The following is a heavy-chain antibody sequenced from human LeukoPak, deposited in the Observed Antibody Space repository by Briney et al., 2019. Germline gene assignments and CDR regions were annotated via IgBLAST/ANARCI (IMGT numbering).Heavy chain of an antibody. CDR3: ARVRPSIAVAGIGPIDY. CDR2: IYYSGST. D-gene: IGHD6-19*01. CDR1: GGSISSYY. Sequence: SETLSLTCTVSGGSISSYYWSWIRQPPGKGLEWIGYIYYSGSTNYNPSLKSRVTISVDTSKNQFSLKLSSVTAADTAVYYCARVRPSIAVAGIGPIDYWGQGTLVAVSS. V-gene: IGHV4-59*01. J-gene: IGHJ4*02.